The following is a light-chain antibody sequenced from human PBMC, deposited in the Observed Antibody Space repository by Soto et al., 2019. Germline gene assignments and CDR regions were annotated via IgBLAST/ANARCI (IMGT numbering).Light chain of an antibody. J-gene: IGLJ3*02. CDR3: QTWGTGIQV. CDR1: SGHSSYA. V-gene: IGLV4-69*01. Sequence: QSVLTQSPSASASLGASVKLTCTLSSGHSSYAIAWHQQQPEKGPRYLMKLNSDGSHTKGDGIPDRFSASSSGAERHLIVSSLQSEDEADYYCQTWGTGIQVFGGGTKLPS. CDR2: LNSDGSH.